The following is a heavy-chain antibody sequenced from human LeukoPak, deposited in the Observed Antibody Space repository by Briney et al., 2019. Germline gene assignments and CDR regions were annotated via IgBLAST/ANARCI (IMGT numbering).Heavy chain of an antibody. CDR1: GYTFTSYY. J-gene: IGHJ4*02. D-gene: IGHD3-16*02. CDR3: ARSRLSMGFFDY. Sequence: ASVKVSCKASGYTFTSYYMHWVRQAPGQGLEWMGIINPSGGSTSYAQKFRGRVTMTRDTSTSTVYMELSSLRSEDTAVYYCARSRLSMGFFDYWGQGTLVTVSS. CDR2: INPSGGST. V-gene: IGHV1-46*01.